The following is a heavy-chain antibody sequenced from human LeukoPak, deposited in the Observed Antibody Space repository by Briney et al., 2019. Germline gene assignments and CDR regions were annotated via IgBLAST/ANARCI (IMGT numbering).Heavy chain of an antibody. Sequence: GASVKVSCKASGYTFTTYGITWVRQAPGQGLEWMGWITAYNGNTDYAQNLQGRVTMTTDTSTSTAYMELRSLRSDDTAVYYCARGAAQPHDYWGQGTLVTVSS. D-gene: IGHD2-2*01. J-gene: IGHJ4*02. V-gene: IGHV1-18*01. CDR1: GYTFTTYG. CDR2: ITAYNGNT. CDR3: ARGAAQPHDY.